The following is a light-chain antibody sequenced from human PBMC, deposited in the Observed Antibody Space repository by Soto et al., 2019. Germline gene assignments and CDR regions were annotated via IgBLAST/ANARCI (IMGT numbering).Light chain of an antibody. CDR2: DVY. Sequence: QSALTQPASVSGSPGQSITISCTGTNSDVGGYDRVSWYQHHPGKAPKLLIFDVYNRPSGISARFSGSKSGDTASLTISGLQAEDEADYYCISYIPSTTTHWVFGGGTKVTVL. CDR3: ISYIPSTTTHWV. CDR1: NSDVGGYDR. V-gene: IGLV2-14*03. J-gene: IGLJ3*02.